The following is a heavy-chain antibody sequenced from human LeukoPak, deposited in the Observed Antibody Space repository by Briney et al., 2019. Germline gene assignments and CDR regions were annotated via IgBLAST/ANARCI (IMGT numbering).Heavy chain of an antibody. V-gene: IGHV3-23*01. J-gene: IGHJ4*02. Sequence: GGSLRLSCAASGFTFSNYAMSWVRQAPGKGLEWVSAISGSGGSTYYADSVKGRFTISRDNSKNTLYLQINSLRAEDTAVYYCAKDITFEGGDYWGQGTLVTVSS. CDR2: ISGSGGST. D-gene: IGHD3-16*01. CDR3: AKDITFEGGDY. CDR1: GFTFSNYA.